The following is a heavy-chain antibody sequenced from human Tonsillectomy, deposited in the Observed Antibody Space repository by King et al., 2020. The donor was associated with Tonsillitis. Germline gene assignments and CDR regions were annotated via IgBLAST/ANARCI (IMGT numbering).Heavy chain of an antibody. V-gene: IGHV3-21*01. Sequence: DVQLVESGGGLVKPGGSLRLSCAASGFTFSSYSMNWVRQAPGKGLEWVSSISSSSSYIYYTDSVKGRFTISRDNAKNSLYLQMNSLRADDTAVYYCARASRLERRTDYWGQGTLVTVSS. CDR3: ARASRLERRTDY. CDR1: GFTFSSYS. J-gene: IGHJ4*02. CDR2: ISSSSSYI. D-gene: IGHD1-1*01.